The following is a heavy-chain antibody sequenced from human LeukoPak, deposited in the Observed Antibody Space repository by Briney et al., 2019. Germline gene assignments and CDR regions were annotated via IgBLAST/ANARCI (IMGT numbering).Heavy chain of an antibody. Sequence: SETLSLTCTVSGDSISSSFYYWGWIRQPPGKGPEWIGNIYYSGSTYYNPSLKSRVTISVDTSKNQFSLKLTSVTAADTAIYYCARPLLDVWGRYSHAFDVWGQGTMVTVSS. J-gene: IGHJ3*01. CDR1: GDSISSSFYY. D-gene: IGHD3-16*01. CDR3: ARPLLDVWGRYSHAFDV. CDR2: IYYSGST. V-gene: IGHV4-39*01.